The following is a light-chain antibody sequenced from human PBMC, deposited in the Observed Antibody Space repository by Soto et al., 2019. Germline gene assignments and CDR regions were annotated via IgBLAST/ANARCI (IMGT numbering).Light chain of an antibody. CDR2: GAS. Sequence: EIVLTQSPATLSLSPGERATLSGRASQTIRGLLAWYQQRPGQAPRLLIYGASTRATGIPDRFSGSGSGTDFTLTISRLEPEDFAVYYCQQYGNSPITFGQGTRLEIK. CDR1: QTIRGL. V-gene: IGKV3-20*01. J-gene: IGKJ5*01. CDR3: QQYGNSPIT.